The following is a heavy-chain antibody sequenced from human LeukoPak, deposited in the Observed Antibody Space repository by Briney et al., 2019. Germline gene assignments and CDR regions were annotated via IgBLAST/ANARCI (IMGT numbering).Heavy chain of an antibody. CDR1: GFTVSSNY. CDR3: AREGRTPFDY. D-gene: IGHD1-26*01. Sequence: GGSLRPSCAASGFTVSSNYMSWVRQAPGKGLEWVAFIRSDGSIKYYADSVRGRFTISRDNSKNTLYLQMNSLRTEDTAIYYCAREGRTPFDYWGQGTLVTVSS. V-gene: IGHV3-30*02. J-gene: IGHJ4*02. CDR2: IRSDGSIK.